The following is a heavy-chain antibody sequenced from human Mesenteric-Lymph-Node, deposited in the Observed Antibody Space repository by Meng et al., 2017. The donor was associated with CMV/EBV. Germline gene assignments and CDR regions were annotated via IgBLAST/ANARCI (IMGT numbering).Heavy chain of an antibody. Sequence: TFSSYAISWVRQAPGQGLEWMGGIIPIFGTANYAQKFQGRVTITTDESTSTAYMELSSLRSEDTAVYYCARGRYYDSSGPRPYYFDYWGQGTLVTVSS. CDR1: TFSSYA. J-gene: IGHJ4*02. D-gene: IGHD3-22*01. CDR2: IIPIFGTA. V-gene: IGHV1-69*05. CDR3: ARGRYYDSSGPRPYYFDY.